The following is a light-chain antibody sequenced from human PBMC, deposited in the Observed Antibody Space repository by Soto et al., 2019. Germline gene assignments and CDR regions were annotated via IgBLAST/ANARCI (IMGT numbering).Light chain of an antibody. V-gene: IGLV2-14*01. CDR3: SSYTSSSTLVV. CDR1: SSDVGGYNF. CDR2: DVT. Sequence: QSVLTQPASMSGSPGQSIIISCTGTSSDVGGYNFVSWYQQHPGKAPKLMIYDVTNRPSVASNRFSGSKSGNTASLTISGPQAEDEADYYCSSYTSSSTLVVFGGGTKLTVL. J-gene: IGLJ2*01.